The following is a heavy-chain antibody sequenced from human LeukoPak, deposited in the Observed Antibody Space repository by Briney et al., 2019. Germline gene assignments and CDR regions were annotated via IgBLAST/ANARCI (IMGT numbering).Heavy chain of an antibody. V-gene: IGHV4-30-2*01. D-gene: IGHD3-22*01. Sequence: PSETLSLTCTVSGGSISSGDYYWSWIRQPPGKGLEWIGYIYHSGSTYYNPSLKSRVTISVDRSKNQFSLKLSSVTAADTAVYYCARFYDSSGYYGGYFDYWGQGTLVTVSS. CDR3: ARFYDSSGYYGGYFDY. CDR1: GGSISSGDYY. CDR2: IYHSGST. J-gene: IGHJ4*02.